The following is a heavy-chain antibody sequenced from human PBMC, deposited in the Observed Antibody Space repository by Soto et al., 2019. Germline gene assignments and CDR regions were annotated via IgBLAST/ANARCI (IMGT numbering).Heavy chain of an antibody. CDR2: INAGSGNT. Sequence: ASVKVSCKASGYTFTTNTIHWVRQAPGQGLESMGWINAGSGNTKYSQRFQGRATFIRDTSASTAYMELSSLRSEDTAVYYCAREGGHFYDSSGYYPLDYWGQGTLVTVSS. D-gene: IGHD3-22*01. CDR1: GYTFTTNT. V-gene: IGHV1-3*01. J-gene: IGHJ4*02. CDR3: AREGGHFYDSSGYYPLDY.